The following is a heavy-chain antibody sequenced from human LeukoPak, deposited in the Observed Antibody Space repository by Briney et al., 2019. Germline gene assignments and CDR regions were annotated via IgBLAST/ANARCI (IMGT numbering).Heavy chain of an antibody. CDR2: ISSSGWTI. CDR3: ASGNSGYYSSHY. J-gene: IGHJ4*02. V-gene: IGHV3-11*04. CDR1: GFTFSDYY. D-gene: IGHD5-12*01. Sequence: NPGGSLRLSCAASGFTFSDYYMSWIRQAPGKGLEWVSYISSSGWTIYYADSVKGRFTVSRDNAKNSLYLQMNSLRAEDTAVYYCASGNSGYYSSHYWGQGTLVTVSS.